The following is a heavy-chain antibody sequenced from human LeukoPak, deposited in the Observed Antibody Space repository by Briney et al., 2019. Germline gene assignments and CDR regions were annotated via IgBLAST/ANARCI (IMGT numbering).Heavy chain of an antibody. J-gene: IGHJ6*02. CDR2: ISSSSSYI. CDR3: ARGHYYDSSGYYYGAGLDGMDV. V-gene: IGHV3-21*01. Sequence: GGSLRLSCAASGFTFSSYSMNWVRQAPGKGLEWVSSISSSSSYIYYADSVKGRFTISRDNAKNTLYLQMNSLRAEDTAVYYCARGHYYDSSGYYYGAGLDGMDVWGQGTTVTVSS. D-gene: IGHD3-22*01. CDR1: GFTFSSYS.